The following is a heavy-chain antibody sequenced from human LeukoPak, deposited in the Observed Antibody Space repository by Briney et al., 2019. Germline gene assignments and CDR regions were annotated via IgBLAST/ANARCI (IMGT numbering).Heavy chain of an antibody. Sequence: NPSETLSLTCTVYGASFSGYYWSWIRQPPGKGLEWIGEINHGGRTNYNPSLKSRVTISVDTSKNQFSLKLSSVTAADTAVYYCARGLRRDGYRDPSKRAVHIFDYWGQGTLVTVSS. CDR1: GASFSGYY. J-gene: IGHJ4*02. D-gene: IGHD5-12*01. CDR3: ARGLRRDGYRDPSKRAVHIFDY. CDR2: INHGGRT. V-gene: IGHV4-34*01.